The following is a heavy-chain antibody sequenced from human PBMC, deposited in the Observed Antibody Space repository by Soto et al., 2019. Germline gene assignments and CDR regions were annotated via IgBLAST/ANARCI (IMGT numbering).Heavy chain of an antibody. V-gene: IGHV3-23*01. CDR3: VKESSGWYDGYFDY. CDR1: EFLFGN. D-gene: IGHD6-19*01. Sequence: GVSLRLSCAASEFLFGNMNWVRQAPGKGLEWVAIISGSGDTTYYADSVKGRFTFSRGNSKNTLYLQMNSLRVEDTAVYYCVKESSGWYDGYFDYWGQGALVTVSS. CDR2: ISGSGDTT. J-gene: IGHJ4*02.